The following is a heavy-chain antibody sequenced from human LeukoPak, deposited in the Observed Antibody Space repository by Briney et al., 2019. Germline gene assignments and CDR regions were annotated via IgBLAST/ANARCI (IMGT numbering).Heavy chain of an antibody. V-gene: IGHV4-30-2*02. CDR3: ATIKRGYPYGYFDF. Sequence: SETLSLTCAVSGGSISSGGYSWSWIRQPPGKGLEWIGYIYHSGSTYYNPSLKSRVTLSADTSKNQFSLRLGSVTAADTAVYYCATIKRGYPYGYFDFWGQGILVTVSS. CDR2: IYHSGST. J-gene: IGHJ4*02. CDR1: GGSISSGGYS. D-gene: IGHD5-18*01.